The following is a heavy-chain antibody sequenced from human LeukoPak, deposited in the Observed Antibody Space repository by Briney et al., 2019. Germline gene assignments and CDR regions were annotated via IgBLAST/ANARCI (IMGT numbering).Heavy chain of an antibody. V-gene: IGHV3-30-3*01. D-gene: IGHD6-19*01. CDR3: ARDSSGWYAGGDAFDI. Sequence: GGSLRLSCAASGFTFSSYAMHWVRQAPGKGLEWVAVISYDGSNKYYADSVKGRFTISRDNSKNTLYLQMNSLRAEDTAVYYCARDSSGWYAGGDAFDIWGQGTMVTVSS. CDR1: GFTFSSYA. J-gene: IGHJ3*02. CDR2: ISYDGSNK.